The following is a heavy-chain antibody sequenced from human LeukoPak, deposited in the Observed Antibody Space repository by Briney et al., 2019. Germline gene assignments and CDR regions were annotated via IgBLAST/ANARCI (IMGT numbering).Heavy chain of an antibody. V-gene: IGHV4-34*01. CDR3: ASSQAAAIRN. D-gene: IGHD2-2*02. J-gene: IGHJ4*02. Sequence: PSETLSLTCAVYGVSFSGYYWSWIRQPPGKGLEWIGEINHSGSTNYNPSLKSRVTISVDTSKNQFSLKLSSVTAADTAVYYCASSQAAAIRNWGQGTLVTVSS. CDR1: GVSFSGYY. CDR2: INHSGST.